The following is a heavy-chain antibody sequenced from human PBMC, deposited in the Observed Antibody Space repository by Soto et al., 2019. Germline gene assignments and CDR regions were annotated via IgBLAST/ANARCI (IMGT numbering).Heavy chain of an antibody. J-gene: IGHJ3*02. CDR2: IYYSGST. CDR3: ARLDCSSTSCWGDGAFDI. V-gene: IGHV4-39*01. Sequence: QLQLQESGPGLVKPSETLSLTCTVSGGSISSSSYYWGWIRQPPGKGLEWIGSIYYSGSTYYNPSLKSRVTISVDTSKNQFSLKLSSVTAADTAVYYCARLDCSSTSCWGDGAFDIWGQGTMVTVSS. D-gene: IGHD2-2*01. CDR1: GGSISSSSYY.